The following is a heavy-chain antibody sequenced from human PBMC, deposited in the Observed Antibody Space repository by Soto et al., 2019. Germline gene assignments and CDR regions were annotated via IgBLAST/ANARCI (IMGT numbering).Heavy chain of an antibody. CDR2: IKQDGSEK. CDR1: GFTFSSYW. J-gene: IGHJ6*02. CDR3: ARDRQWLVGGYYYYGMDV. Sequence: EVQLVESGGGLVQPGGSLRLSCAASGFTFSSYWMSWVRQAPGKGLEWVANIKQDGSEKYYVDSVKGRFTISRDNAKNSLYLQMNSLRAEDTAVYYCARDRQWLVGGYYYYGMDVWGQGTRSPSP. D-gene: IGHD6-19*01. V-gene: IGHV3-7*05.